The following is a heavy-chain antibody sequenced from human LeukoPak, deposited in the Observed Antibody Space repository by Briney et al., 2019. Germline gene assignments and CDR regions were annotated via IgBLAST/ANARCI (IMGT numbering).Heavy chain of an antibody. Sequence: SQTLSLTCTVSGGSISSGSYYWSWIRQPAGKGLEWIGRIYASGSTNYNPSLKSRVTMSVDTFKNQFSLKLSSVTAADTAVYYCARDRHDILTGYYHDYWGQGTLVTVSS. J-gene: IGHJ4*02. CDR2: IYASGST. CDR3: ARDRHDILTGYYHDY. CDR1: GGSISSGSYY. D-gene: IGHD3-9*01. V-gene: IGHV4-61*02.